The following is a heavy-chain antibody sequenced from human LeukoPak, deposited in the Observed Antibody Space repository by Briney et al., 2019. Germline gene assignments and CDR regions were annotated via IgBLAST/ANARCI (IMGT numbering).Heavy chain of an antibody. V-gene: IGHV1-69*02. CDR3: ARGVEAAAGYDYYYGMDV. CDR1: GGTFSSYT. Sequence: SVRVSCKASGGTFSSYTISWVRQAPGQGLEWMGRIIAILGIANYAQKFQGRVTITADKSTSTAYMELSSLRSEDTAVYYCARGVEAAAGYDYYYGMDVWGQGTTVTVSS. J-gene: IGHJ6*02. CDR2: IIAILGIA. D-gene: IGHD6-13*01.